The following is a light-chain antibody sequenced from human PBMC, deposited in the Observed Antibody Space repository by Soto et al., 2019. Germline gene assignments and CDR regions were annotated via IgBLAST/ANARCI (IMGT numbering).Light chain of an antibody. J-gene: IGKJ3*01. V-gene: IGKV1-9*01. Sequence: IQLTQSPSSLSASVGDRVTITCRASQDISSYLGWYQQKPGKAPKLLIYAASTLQSGVPSRFSGSGSGTDFTLTISCLQSEDFATYYCQQYYSYPGTFGPGTKVDIK. CDR2: AAS. CDR3: QQYYSYPGT. CDR1: QDISSY.